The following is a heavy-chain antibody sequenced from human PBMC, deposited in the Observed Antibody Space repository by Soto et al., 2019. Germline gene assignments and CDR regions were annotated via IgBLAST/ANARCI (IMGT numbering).Heavy chain of an antibody. D-gene: IGHD6-19*01. CDR3: ARGGRRRESGWLDY. CDR2: INHSGST. Sequence: PSETLSLTCAFYGGSFSCYYWSWILQPPGKGLEWIGEINHSGSTNYNPSLKSRVTISVDTSKNQFSLKLSSVTAADTAVYCCARGGRRRESGWLDYWGQGTLVTVSS. J-gene: IGHJ4*02. V-gene: IGHV4-34*01. CDR1: GGSFSCYY.